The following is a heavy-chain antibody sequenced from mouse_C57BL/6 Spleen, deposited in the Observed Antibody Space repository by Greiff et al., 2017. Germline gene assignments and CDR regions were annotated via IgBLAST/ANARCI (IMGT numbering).Heavy chain of an antibody. Sequence: EVKLVESGGGLVKPGGSLKLSCAASGFTFSSYAMSWVRQTPEKRLEWVATISDGGSYTYYPDNVKGRFTISRDNAKNNLYLQVSHLKSEDTAMYYCARDGVYYGNYGFAYWGQGTLVTVSA. CDR2: ISDGGSYT. D-gene: IGHD2-1*01. J-gene: IGHJ3*01. CDR3: ARDGVYYGNYGFAY. V-gene: IGHV5-4*01. CDR1: GFTFSSYA.